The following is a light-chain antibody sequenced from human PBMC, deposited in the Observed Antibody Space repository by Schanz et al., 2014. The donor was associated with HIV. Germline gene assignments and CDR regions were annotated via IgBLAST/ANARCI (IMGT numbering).Light chain of an antibody. CDR1: QSVSR. Sequence: ETVLTQSPGSLSLSPGERATLSCRASQSVSRLAWFQHKPDQAPRLLIYGASARATGIPARFSGSGSGTDFTLTISSLEPEDFALYYCQQYGGSPLTFGGGTKVEIK. CDR3: QQYGGSPLT. J-gene: IGKJ4*01. V-gene: IGKV3-20*01. CDR2: GAS.